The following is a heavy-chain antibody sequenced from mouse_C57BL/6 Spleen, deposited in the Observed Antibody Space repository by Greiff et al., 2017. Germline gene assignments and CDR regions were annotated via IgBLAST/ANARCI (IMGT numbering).Heavy chain of an antibody. D-gene: IGHD1-1*01. V-gene: IGHV7-3*01. CDR2: IRNKANGYTT. CDR1: GFTFTDYY. CDR3: ARPLYYGSSAPGFAY. J-gene: IGHJ3*01. Sequence: EVKLMESGGGLVQPGGSLSLSCAASGFTFTDYYMSWVRQPPGKALEWLGFIRNKANGYTTEYSASVKGRFTISRDNSQSILYLQMNALRAEDSATYYCARPLYYGSSAPGFAYWGQGTLVTVSA.